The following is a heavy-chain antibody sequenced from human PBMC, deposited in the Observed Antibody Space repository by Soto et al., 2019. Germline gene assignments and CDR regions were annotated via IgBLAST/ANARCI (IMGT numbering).Heavy chain of an antibody. CDR3: AKGDNLGPKTGYAFDP. V-gene: IGHV6-1*01. J-gene: IGHJ5*02. Sequence: SETLSLTCAISEDRVSSNTASWNWIRQWPSRGLEWLGRTYFRSKWYNDYAVSVKSRIIINPPTPNTQFSLQLNSVTPEDTAVYFCAKGDNLGPKTGYAFDPWGQGILVTVSP. D-gene: IGHD5-12*01. CDR2: TYFRSKWYN. CDR1: EDRVSSNTAS.